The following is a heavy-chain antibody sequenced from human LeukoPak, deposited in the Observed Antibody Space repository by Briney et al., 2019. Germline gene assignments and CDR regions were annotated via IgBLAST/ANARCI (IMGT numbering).Heavy chain of an antibody. V-gene: IGHV3-48*03. CDR2: ISSSGSTI. Sequence: GESLKISCAASGFTFSSYEMNWVHQAPGKGLEWVSYISSSGSTIYYADSVKGRFTISRDNAKNSLYLQMNSLRAEDTAVYYCARDYGDYYYYYMDVWGKGTTVTVSS. CDR1: GFTFSSYE. D-gene: IGHD4-17*01. J-gene: IGHJ6*03. CDR3: ARDYGDYYYYYMDV.